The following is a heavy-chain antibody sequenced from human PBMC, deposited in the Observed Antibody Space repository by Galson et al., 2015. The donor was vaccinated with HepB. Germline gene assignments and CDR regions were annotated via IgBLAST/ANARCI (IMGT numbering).Heavy chain of an antibody. D-gene: IGHD6-13*01. J-gene: IGHJ6*02. V-gene: IGHV5-51*01. CDR1: GYSFSGYW. CDR3: ARQGQQLWYFYGMDV. Sequence: QSGAEVKKPGESLKISCKGSGYSFSGYWIGWVRQMPGKGLEWMGIIYPGDSDARYSPSFEGQVTISADKSTSTAYLQWSSLKASDTAMYYCARQGQQLWYFYGMDVWGQGTTVTVSS. CDR2: IYPGDSDA.